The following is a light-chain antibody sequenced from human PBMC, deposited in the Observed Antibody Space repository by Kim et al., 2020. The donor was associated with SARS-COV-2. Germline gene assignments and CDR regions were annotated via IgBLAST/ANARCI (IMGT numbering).Light chain of an antibody. CDR1: SSEGCGYYY. V-gene: IGLV2-14*03. CDR3: SSYTSSSTRV. Sequence: GKSINISCTGNSSEGCGYYYGSREQKNPGKAPKLMIYDVSNRPSGVSNRFSGSKSGNTASLTISGLQAEDEADYYCSSYTSSSTRVFGGGTKLTVL. CDR2: DVS. J-gene: IGLJ3*02.